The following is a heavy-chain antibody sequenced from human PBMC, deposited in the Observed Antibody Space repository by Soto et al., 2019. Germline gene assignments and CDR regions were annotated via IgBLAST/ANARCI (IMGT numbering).Heavy chain of an antibody. CDR1: GFTFSSYG. V-gene: IGHV3-30*18. Sequence: GESLKISCAASGFTFSSYGMHWVRQAPGKGLEWVAVISYDGSNKYYADSVKGRFTISRDNSKNTLYLQMNSLRAEDTAVYYCAKDRSLLGLFDYWGQGTLVTVSS. J-gene: IGHJ4*02. CDR2: ISYDGSNK. D-gene: IGHD7-27*01. CDR3: AKDRSLLGLFDY.